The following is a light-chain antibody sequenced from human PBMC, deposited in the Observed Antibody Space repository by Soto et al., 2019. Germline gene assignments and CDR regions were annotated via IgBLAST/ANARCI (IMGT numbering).Light chain of an antibody. CDR2: SSN. J-gene: IGLJ2*01. CDR3: ASWDDSLNGVA. V-gene: IGLV1-44*01. Sequence: QSVLTQPPSASGTPGQRVTISCSGSSSNIGSYTINWYQQLPGTAPKLLIYSSNQRPSGVPDRFSGSKSGTSASLAISGLQSDDEADYYCASWDDSLNGVAFGGGTKLTVL. CDR1: SSNIGSYT.